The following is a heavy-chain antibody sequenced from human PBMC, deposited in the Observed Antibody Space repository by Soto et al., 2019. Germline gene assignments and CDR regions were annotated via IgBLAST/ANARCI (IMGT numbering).Heavy chain of an antibody. CDR1: GFTFSDHY. CDR2: TRNKANSYTT. CDR3: ALLGTAV. J-gene: IGHJ4*02. V-gene: IGHV3-72*01. Sequence: EVQLVESGGGLVQPGGSLRLSCAASGFTFSDHYMDWVRQAPGKGLEWVGRTRNKANSYTTEYAASVKGRFTISSDDSKDSLYLQTNSLRTEGTAVYYCALLGTAVWGQGTLVTVSS. D-gene: IGHD1-1*01.